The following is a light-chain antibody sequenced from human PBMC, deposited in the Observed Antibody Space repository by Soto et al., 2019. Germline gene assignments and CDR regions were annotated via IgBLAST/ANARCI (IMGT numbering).Light chain of an antibody. CDR3: AAWDGSMNNVL. CDR1: GSSIGTNT. CDR2: GDN. V-gene: IGLV1-44*01. Sequence: QSVLTQPPSASGTPGQRVTISCSGGGSSIGTNTVNWYRQLPGTAPKLVIFGDNQRPSGVPDRFSGSKSGTSASLAISGLQSEDEAAYYCAAWDGSMNNVLFGGGTKLTVL. J-gene: IGLJ2*01.